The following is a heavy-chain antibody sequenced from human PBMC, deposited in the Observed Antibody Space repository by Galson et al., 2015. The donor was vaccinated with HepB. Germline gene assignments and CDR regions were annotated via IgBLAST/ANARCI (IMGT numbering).Heavy chain of an antibody. V-gene: IGHV3-23*01. CDR2: ISGSGGST. J-gene: IGHJ4*02. Sequence: SLRLSCAASGFTFSSYAMSWVRQAPGKGLEWVSAISGSGGSTYYADSVKGRFTISRDNSKNTLYLQMHSLRAEDTAVYYCAKDPYNSSWHSDSNDYWGQGTLVTVSS. CDR1: GFTFSSYA. CDR3: AKDPYNSSWHSDSNDY. D-gene: IGHD6-13*01.